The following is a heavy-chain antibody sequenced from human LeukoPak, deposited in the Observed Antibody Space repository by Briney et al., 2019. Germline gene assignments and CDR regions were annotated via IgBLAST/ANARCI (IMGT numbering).Heavy chain of an antibody. Sequence: ASVKVSCKASGYTFTSYGISWVRQAPGQGLEWMGWISAYNGNTNYAQKLQGRVTITTDESTSTAYMELSSLRSEDTAVYYCARALRGSSGWYSAGYWGQGTLVTVSS. D-gene: IGHD6-19*01. CDR3: ARALRGSSGWYSAGY. CDR2: ISAYNGNT. CDR1: GYTFTSYG. J-gene: IGHJ4*02. V-gene: IGHV1-18*01.